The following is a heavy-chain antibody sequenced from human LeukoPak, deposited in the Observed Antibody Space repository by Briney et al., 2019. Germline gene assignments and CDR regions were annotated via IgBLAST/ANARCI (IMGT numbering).Heavy chain of an antibody. CDR3: ARDTATTPFFDY. Sequence: SETLSLTCTVSGYSISSGYYWGWNRQPPGKGLEWIGSIYHSGSTYYNPSLKSRVTISVDTSKNQFSLKLSSVTAADTAVYYCARDTATTPFFDYWGQGTLVTVSS. V-gene: IGHV4-38-2*02. CDR1: GYSISSGYY. CDR2: IYHSGST. D-gene: IGHD1-26*01. J-gene: IGHJ4*02.